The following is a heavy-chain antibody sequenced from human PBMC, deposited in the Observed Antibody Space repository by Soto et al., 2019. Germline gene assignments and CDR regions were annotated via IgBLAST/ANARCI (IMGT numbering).Heavy chain of an antibody. Sequence: QVQLVQSGAEVKKPGSSVKVSCKTSGVTFSNDIITWVRQAPGQGLEWMGRIIPLLDIAHYAQKFQRRVTITADKSTSTAYMELNSLRSEDTAVYYCARDSPIGSTFSGYDAIDYWGQGTLVTVSS. J-gene: IGHJ4*02. D-gene: IGHD5-12*01. CDR1: GVTFSNDI. CDR3: ARDSPIGSTFSGYDAIDY. V-gene: IGHV1-69*08. CDR2: IIPLLDIA.